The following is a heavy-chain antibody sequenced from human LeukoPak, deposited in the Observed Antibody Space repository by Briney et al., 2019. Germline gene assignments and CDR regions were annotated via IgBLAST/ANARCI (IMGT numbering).Heavy chain of an antibody. CDR2: ISSSSSYI. D-gene: IGHD5-18*01. CDR3: ARDNTAMAPDY. CDR1: GFTFSSYT. Sequence: GGSLRPSCAASGFTFSSYTMNWVRQAPGKGLEWVSSISSSSSYIYYADSVKGRFTISRDNAKNSLYLQMNSLRAEDTAVYYCARDNTAMAPDYWGQGTLVTVSS. V-gene: IGHV3-21*01. J-gene: IGHJ4*02.